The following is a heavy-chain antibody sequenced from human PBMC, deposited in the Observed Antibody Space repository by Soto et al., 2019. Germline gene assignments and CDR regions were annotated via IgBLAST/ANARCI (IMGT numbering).Heavy chain of an antibody. CDR2: INPNSGGT. D-gene: IGHD3-22*01. V-gene: IGHV1-2*02. CDR3: ARVFPHYYDSSGYYQPDDAFDI. Sequence: EASVKVSCKASGYTFTGYYMHWVRQAAGQGLEWMGWINPNSGGTNYAQKFQGRVTMPRDMSISTAYMELSRLRYDDTAVYYCARVFPHYYDSSGYYQPDDAFDIWGQGTMVTVSS. CDR1: GYTFTGYY. J-gene: IGHJ3*02.